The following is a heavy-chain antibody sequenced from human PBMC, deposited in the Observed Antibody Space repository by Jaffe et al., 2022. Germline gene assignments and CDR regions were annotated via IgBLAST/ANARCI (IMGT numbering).Heavy chain of an antibody. CDR2: INHSGST. V-gene: IGHV4-34*01. CDR3: ARGAWIQLLYYYYYYMDV. D-gene: IGHD5-18*01. CDR1: GGSFSGYY. Sequence: QVQLQQWGAGLLKPSETLSLTCAVYGGSFSGYYWSWIRQPPGKGLEWIGEINHSGSTNYNPSLKSRVTISVDTSKNQFSLKLSSVTAADTAVYYCARGAWIQLLYYYYYYMDVWGKGTTVTVSS. J-gene: IGHJ6*03.